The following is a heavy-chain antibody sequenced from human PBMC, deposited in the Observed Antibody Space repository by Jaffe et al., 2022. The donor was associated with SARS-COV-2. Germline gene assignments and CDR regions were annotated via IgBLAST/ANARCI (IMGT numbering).Heavy chain of an antibody. Sequence: EVQLVESGGGLVQPGGSLRLSCAASGFTFSSYWMSWVRQAPGKGLEWVANIKQDGSEKYYVDSVKGRFTISRDNAKNSLYLQMNSLRAEDTAVYYCAGGTLGRLTAMGYYYGMDVWGQGTTVTVSS. CDR3: AGGTLGRLTAMGYYYGMDV. J-gene: IGHJ6*02. D-gene: IGHD5-18*01. CDR1: GFTFSSYW. V-gene: IGHV3-7*04. CDR2: IKQDGSEK.